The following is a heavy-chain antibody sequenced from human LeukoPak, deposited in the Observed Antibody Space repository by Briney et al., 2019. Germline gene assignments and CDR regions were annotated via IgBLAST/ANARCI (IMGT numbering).Heavy chain of an antibody. D-gene: IGHD2-15*01. J-gene: IGHJ6*03. CDR1: GFTFRSYG. Sequence: GGSLRLSCAASGFTFRSYGLNWVRQGPGKGLEWVTSIRYDGSNKYYADSVKGRFTVSRDNFKNTLYLQMNSLRAEDTAVYYCAKDRGLYCSGGSCSSYYMDVWGKGTTVTVSS. CDR2: IRYDGSNK. V-gene: IGHV3-30*02. CDR3: AKDRGLYCSGGSCSSYYMDV.